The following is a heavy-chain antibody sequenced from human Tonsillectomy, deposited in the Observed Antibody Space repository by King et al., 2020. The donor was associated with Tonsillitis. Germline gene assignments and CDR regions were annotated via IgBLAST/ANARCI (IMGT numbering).Heavy chain of an antibody. D-gene: IGHD6-6*01. CDR2: ISANSGGT. CDR1: GYTFTGFY. Sequence: QLVQSGAEVKKPGASVKVSCKASGYTFTGFYIHWVRQAPGQGLEWMGWISANSGGTKYAQKFQGRVTMTRATSISTVFMDLSSLSSDATALYYCARDLVDGVAEVVPVAPFDYWGQGTLVTVSS. CDR3: ARDLVDGVAEVVPVAPFDY. V-gene: IGHV1-2*02. J-gene: IGHJ4*02.